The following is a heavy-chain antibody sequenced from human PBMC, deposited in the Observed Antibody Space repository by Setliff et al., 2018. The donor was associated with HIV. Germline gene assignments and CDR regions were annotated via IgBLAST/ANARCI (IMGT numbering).Heavy chain of an antibody. J-gene: IGHJ4*02. CDR2: IFYTGTT. CDR3: ARRVGIASVPPVAIRAFDN. CDR1: GGSISSSSHY. V-gene: IGHV4-39*01. D-gene: IGHD2-2*02. Sequence: SETLSLTCSVSGGSISSSSHYWGWIRQPPGKGLQWLGNIFYTGTTYYNPSLKRRLTISVDTSNNQFSLKLSSVTAADTAVYYCARRVGIASVPPVAIRAFDNWGQRSLVTVSS.